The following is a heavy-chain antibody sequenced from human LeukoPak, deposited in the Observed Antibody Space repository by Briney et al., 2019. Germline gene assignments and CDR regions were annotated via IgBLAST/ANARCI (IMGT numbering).Heavy chain of an antibody. D-gene: IGHD2-2*01. CDR2: ISSSSSSTI. CDR1: GFTFSSYS. CDR3: ARRYCSSTSCQFDY. V-gene: IGHV3-48*01. Sequence: GGSLRLSCAASGFTFSSYSMNWVRQAPGKGLEWVSYISSSSSSTIYYADSVKGRFTISRDNAKNSLYLQMNSLRAEDTAVYYCARRYCSSTSCQFDYWGQGTLVTVSS. J-gene: IGHJ4*02.